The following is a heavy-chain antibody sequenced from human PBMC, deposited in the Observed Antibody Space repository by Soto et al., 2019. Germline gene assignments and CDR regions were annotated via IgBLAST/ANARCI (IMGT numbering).Heavy chain of an antibody. D-gene: IGHD3-9*01. CDR1: GGSVDSGTDF. CDR3: ARVRWLSEYEIVTGYYICDQ. Sequence: SETLSLTCIVSGGSVDSGTDFWSWIRQPPGKGLEWIGYTSNTGSAKYNPSLKSRVTITTDTSTNHFSLKLTSVTAADTAVYYCARVRWLSEYEIVTGYYICDQWGLGTMGTVSA. J-gene: IGHJ4*02. CDR2: TSNTGSA. V-gene: IGHV4-61*03.